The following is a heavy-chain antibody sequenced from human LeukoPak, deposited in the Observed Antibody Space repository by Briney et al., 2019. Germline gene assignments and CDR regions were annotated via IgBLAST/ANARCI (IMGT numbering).Heavy chain of an antibody. CDR2: IYTSGST. V-gene: IGHV4-61*02. D-gene: IGHD3-9*01. CDR1: GGSISSGSYY. CDR3: ARQDILTGYCAFDI. Sequence: PSETLSLTCTVSGGSISSGSYYWSWIRQPAGKGLEWIGRIYTSGSTNYNPSLKSRVTISVDTSKNQFSLKLSSVTAADTAVYYCARQDILTGYCAFDIWGQGTMVTVSS. J-gene: IGHJ3*02.